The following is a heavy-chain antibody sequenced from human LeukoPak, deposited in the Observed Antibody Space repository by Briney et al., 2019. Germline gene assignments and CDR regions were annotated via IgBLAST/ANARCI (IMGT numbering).Heavy chain of an antibody. Sequence: ASETLSLTCTVSGGSISSTRYYWGWIRQPPGKGLEWIGSIYYSGSTYYNPSLKSRVTMSVDTSKNQFSLKLSSVTAADTAVYYCTRGSIAYYYMDVWGKGTTVTISS. CDR2: IYYSGST. CDR3: TRGSIAYYYMDV. J-gene: IGHJ6*03. D-gene: IGHD3-22*01. V-gene: IGHV4-39*07. CDR1: GGSISSTRYY.